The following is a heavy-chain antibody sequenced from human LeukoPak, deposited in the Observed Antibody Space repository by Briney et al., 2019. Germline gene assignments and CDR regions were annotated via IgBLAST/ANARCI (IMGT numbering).Heavy chain of an antibody. CDR1: GFSVSSYY. V-gene: IGHV3-53*01. J-gene: IGHJ3*02. CDR2: VYSGGVK. D-gene: IGHD2-21*01. CDR3: LTIVETDLDAFDI. Sequence: GGSLRLSCAVSGFSVSSYYMSWVRQAPGKGLEWVSVVYSGGVKYHADSVKGRFTISRDNYKNTLDLQMNSLRAEDTSVYYCLTIVETDLDAFDIWGQGTKVTVSS.